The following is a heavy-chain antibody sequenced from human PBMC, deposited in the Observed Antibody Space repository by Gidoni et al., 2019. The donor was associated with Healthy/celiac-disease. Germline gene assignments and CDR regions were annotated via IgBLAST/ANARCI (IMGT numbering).Heavy chain of an antibody. V-gene: IGHV1-3*01. Sequence: QVQLVQSGDEVKKPGASVKVSCTASGYTFTSYAMQWVRQAPGQRLEWMGWINAGNGNTKYSQKFQGRVTITRDTSASTAYMELSSLRSEDTAVYYCARDSLPYYYGSGSYRGFDYWGQGTLVTVSS. CDR1: GYTFTSYA. D-gene: IGHD3-10*01. CDR3: ARDSLPYYYGSGSYRGFDY. CDR2: INAGNGNT. J-gene: IGHJ4*02.